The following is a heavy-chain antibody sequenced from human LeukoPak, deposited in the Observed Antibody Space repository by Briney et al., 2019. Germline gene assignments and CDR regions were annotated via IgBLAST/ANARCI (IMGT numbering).Heavy chain of an antibody. CDR2: MNPNSGNT. D-gene: IGHD4-17*01. V-gene: IGHV1-8*01. CDR3: AKSTVTTDYYYGMDV. J-gene: IGHJ6*02. CDR1: GYTFTSYE. Sequence: ASVKVSCKASGYTFTSYEINWVRQATGQGLEWMGRMNPNSGNTGYAQKFQGRVTMTRNTSISTAYMELSSLRAEDTAVYYCAKSTVTTDYYYGMDVWGQGTTVTVSS.